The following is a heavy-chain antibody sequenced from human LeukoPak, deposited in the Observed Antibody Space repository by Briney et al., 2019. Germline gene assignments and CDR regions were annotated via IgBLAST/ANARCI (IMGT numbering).Heavy chain of an antibody. CDR3: ARDMTSGLDV. D-gene: IGHD3-16*01. Sequence: GGSLRLSCAASGFPFKSYAMHWVRQAPGRGLEWVSIISLDGNHKNFADSVKGRFTVSRDNSKNTLYLQMNSLRPEDTAMYYCARDMTSGLDVWGQGTTVIVSS. CDR2: ISLDGNHK. V-gene: IGHV3-30*04. J-gene: IGHJ6*02. CDR1: GFPFKSYA.